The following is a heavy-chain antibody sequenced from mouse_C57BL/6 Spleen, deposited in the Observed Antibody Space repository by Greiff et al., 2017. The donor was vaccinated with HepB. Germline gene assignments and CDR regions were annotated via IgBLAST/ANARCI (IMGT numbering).Heavy chain of an antibody. Sequence: QVQLQQPGAELVKPGASVKLSCKASGYTFTSYWMHWVKQRPGQGLEWIGMIHPNSGSTNYNEKFKSKATLTVDKSSSTAYMKLSSLTSEDSAVYYCARGDYCYDFYAMDYWGQVTSVTFSS. V-gene: IGHV1-64*01. CDR2: IHPNSGST. D-gene: IGHD2-12*01. CDR1: GYTFTSYW. CDR3: ARGDYCYDFYAMDY. J-gene: IGHJ4*01.